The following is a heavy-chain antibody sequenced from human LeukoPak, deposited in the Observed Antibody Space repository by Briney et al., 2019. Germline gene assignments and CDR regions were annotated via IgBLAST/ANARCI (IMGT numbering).Heavy chain of an antibody. J-gene: IGHJ5*02. V-gene: IGHV4-34*01. D-gene: IGHD6-13*01. Sequence: KPSETLSLTCAVYGGSFSGYYWSWIRQPPGKGLEWIGEINHSGSTNYNPSLKSRVTISVDTSKNQFSLKLSSVTAADTAVYYCARRIAAAATNWFDPWGQGTLVTVSS. CDR1: GGSFSGYY. CDR2: INHSGST. CDR3: ARRIAAAATNWFDP.